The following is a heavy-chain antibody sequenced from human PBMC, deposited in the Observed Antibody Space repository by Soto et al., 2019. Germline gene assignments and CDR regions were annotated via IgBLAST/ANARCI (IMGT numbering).Heavy chain of an antibody. CDR1: GFTFSSYA. CDR2: IRGSSGST. D-gene: IGHD6-13*01. Sequence: GGSLRLSCAASGFTFSSYAMSWVRQAPGKGLEWVSAIRGSSGSTDYADSVKGRFTISRDNSKNTLYLQMNSLRAGDTAVYYCAKDGQQQLAYYFDYWGRGTLVTVSS. V-gene: IGHV3-23*01. CDR3: AKDGQQQLAYYFDY. J-gene: IGHJ4*02.